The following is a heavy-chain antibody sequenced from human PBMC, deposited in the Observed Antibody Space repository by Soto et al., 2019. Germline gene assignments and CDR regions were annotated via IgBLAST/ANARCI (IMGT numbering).Heavy chain of an antibody. Sequence: QVQLVQSGGEVKKPGASVKVSCNCSDHTFTYYGINWVRRAPGQGLEWMGWMSGYNGNTKYAQKFLDRVTMSADTSTRTAFMEMRSLTSDDTAVYFCAATGGHYFGLDVWGQGTTVTVSS. J-gene: IGHJ6*02. V-gene: IGHV1-18*01. D-gene: IGHD2-8*02. CDR2: MSGYNGNT. CDR3: AATGGHYFGLDV. CDR1: DHTFTYYG.